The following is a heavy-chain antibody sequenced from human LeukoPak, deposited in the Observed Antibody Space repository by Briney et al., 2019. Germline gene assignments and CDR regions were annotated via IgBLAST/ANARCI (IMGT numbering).Heavy chain of an antibody. CDR1: GYTFTRRF. J-gene: IGHJ4*02. D-gene: IGHD3-3*01. Sequence: ASVKVSCKASGYTFTRRFLHWVRQAPGQGLKWMGIIDPDGGSTNYAQRFQGRLTMTRDTSTTTVYMELSSLRSEDTAVYYCASWAGETKNGLWSGPFDYWGQGTLVTVSS. V-gene: IGHV1-46*01. CDR2: IDPDGGST. CDR3: ASWAGETKNGLWSGPFDY.